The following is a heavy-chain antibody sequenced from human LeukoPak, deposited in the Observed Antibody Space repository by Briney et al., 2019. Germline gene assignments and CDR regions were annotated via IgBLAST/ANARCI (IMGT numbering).Heavy chain of an antibody. CDR1: GGSFSGYY. CDR2: IYYSGST. D-gene: IGHD5-18*01. V-gene: IGHV4-59*08. CDR3: ARQPGYSYGYWDY. Sequence: SETLSLTCAVYGGSFSGYYWSWIRQPPGKGLEWIGYIYYSGSTNYNPSLKSRVTISVDTSKNQFSLKLSSVTAADTAVYYCARQPGYSYGYWDYWGQGTLVTVSS. J-gene: IGHJ4*02.